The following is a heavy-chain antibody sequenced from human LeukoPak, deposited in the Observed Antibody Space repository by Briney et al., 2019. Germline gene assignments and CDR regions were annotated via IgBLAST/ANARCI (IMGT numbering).Heavy chain of an antibody. CDR2: ISSNGGST. CDR1: GFTFSSYA. CDR3: ARDLGHPTLQSVDY. V-gene: IGHV3-64*01. Sequence: PGGSLRLSCAASGFTFSSYAMHWVGQAPGKGLEYVSAISSNGGSTYYANSVKGRFTISRDNSKNTLYLQMGSLRAEDMAVYYCARDLGHPTLQSVDYWGQGTLVTVSS. D-gene: IGHD4-11*01. J-gene: IGHJ4*02.